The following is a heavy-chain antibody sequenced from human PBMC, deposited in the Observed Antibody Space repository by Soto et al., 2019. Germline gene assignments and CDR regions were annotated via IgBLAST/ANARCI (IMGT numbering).Heavy chain of an antibody. CDR2: IKSKTDGGTT. V-gene: IGHV3-15*07. Sequence: GGPKRHPWGVSGFTFRNVGMHWIRQAPGKGLEWVGRIKSKTDGGTTDYAAPVKGRFTISRDDSKNTLYLQMNSLKTEDTAVYYCTPSPGLDVWGQGTTVTVSS. CDR3: TPSPGLDV. CDR1: GFTFRNVG. J-gene: IGHJ6*02. D-gene: IGHD2-2*01.